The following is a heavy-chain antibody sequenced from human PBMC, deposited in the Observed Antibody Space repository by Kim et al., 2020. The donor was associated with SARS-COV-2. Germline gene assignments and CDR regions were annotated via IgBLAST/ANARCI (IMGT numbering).Heavy chain of an antibody. V-gene: IGHV4-59*13. CDR1: GGSISSYY. CDR3: ARDSGSYYFDS. CDR2: IYYSGST. D-gene: IGHD1-26*01. J-gene: IGHJ4*02. Sequence: SETLSLTCTVSGGSISSYYWSWIRQSPGKGLEWIGYIYYSGSTDYNPSLKSRVTMSVDTSKNQFSLKLSSVTAADTAVYHCARDSGSYYFDSWGQGTLVTVSS.